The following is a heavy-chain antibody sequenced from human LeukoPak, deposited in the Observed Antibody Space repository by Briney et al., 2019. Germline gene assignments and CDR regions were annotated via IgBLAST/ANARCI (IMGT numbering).Heavy chain of an antibody. CDR3: ARGYCSSTSCYFSRIAYDY. V-gene: IGHV1-8*01. J-gene: IGHJ4*02. D-gene: IGHD2-2*01. CDR2: MNPNSGNT. Sequence: ASVKVSCKASGYTFTSYDINWVRPATGQGLEWMGWMNPNSGNTGYAQKFQGRVTMTRNTSISTAYMELSSLRSEDTAVYYCARGYCSSTSCYFSRIAYDYWGQGTLVTVSS. CDR1: GYTFTSYD.